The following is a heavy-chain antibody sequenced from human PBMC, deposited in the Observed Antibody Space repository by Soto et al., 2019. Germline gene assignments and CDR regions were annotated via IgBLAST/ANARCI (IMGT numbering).Heavy chain of an antibody. CDR3: ACTSAAGKSYYGMDV. D-gene: IGHD6-13*01. V-gene: IGHV5-51*03. Sequence: GESLKISCKGSGYSFTSYWIGWVRQMPGKGLEWMGIIYPGDSDTRYSPSFQGQVTISADKSISTAYLQWSSLKASDTAMYYCACTSAAGKSYYGMDVWGQGTTVTVS. J-gene: IGHJ6*02. CDR1: GYSFTSYW. CDR2: IYPGDSDT.